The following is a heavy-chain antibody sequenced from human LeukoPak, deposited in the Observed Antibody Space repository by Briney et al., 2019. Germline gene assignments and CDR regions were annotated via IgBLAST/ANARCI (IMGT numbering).Heavy chain of an antibody. CDR3: TTDWGRDIVVVPAAMGYYYMDV. V-gene: IGHV3-15*01. D-gene: IGHD2-2*01. J-gene: IGHJ6*03. CDR1: GFTFSNAW. CDR2: IKSKTDGGTT. Sequence: GGSLRPSCAASGFTFSNAWMSWVRQAPGKGLEWVGRIKSKTDGGTTDYAAPVKGRFTISRDDSKNTLYLQMNSLKTEDTAVYYCTTDWGRDIVVVPAAMGYYYMDVWGKGTTVTVSS.